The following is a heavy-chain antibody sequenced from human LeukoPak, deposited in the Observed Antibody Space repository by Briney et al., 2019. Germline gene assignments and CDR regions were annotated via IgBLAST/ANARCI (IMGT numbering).Heavy chain of an antibody. V-gene: IGHV4-30-2*01. J-gene: IGHJ2*01. CDR2: IYRGGST. CDR3: ARDALYCSSSSCYRYWYFDL. CDR1: GGSISSGAYY. Sequence: SETLSLTCTVSGGSISSGAYYWSWIRQPPGKGLEWIGYIYRGGSTYYNASLKSRVTISVDRSKNQFSLKLSSVTAADTAVYYCARDALYCSSSSCYRYWYFDLWGRGTLVTVSS. D-gene: IGHD2-2*01.